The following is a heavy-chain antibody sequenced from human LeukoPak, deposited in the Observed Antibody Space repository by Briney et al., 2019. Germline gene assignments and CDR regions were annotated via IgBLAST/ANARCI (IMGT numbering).Heavy chain of an antibody. CDR3: ARLGEYYDFWGGYYPKWFDP. V-gene: IGHV4-4*09. J-gene: IGHJ5*02. CDR1: GGSISSYY. CDR2: IYTSGST. Sequence: SETLSLTCTVSGGSISSYYWSWIRQPPGKGLEWIGYIYTSGSTNYNPSLKSRVTISVDTSKNQFSLKLSSVTAADTAVYYCARLGEYYDFWGGYYPKWFDPWGQGTLVTVSS. D-gene: IGHD3-3*01.